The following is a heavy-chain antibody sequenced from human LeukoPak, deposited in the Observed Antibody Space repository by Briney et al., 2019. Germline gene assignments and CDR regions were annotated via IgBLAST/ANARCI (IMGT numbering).Heavy chain of an antibody. Sequence: ASVKVSCKFSGGTFSSHAINWVRQAPGQGLEWMGGIIPIFGTPKYAQRFQGRLTITAVESMTTTYMELSSLRADDTAVSYCARGWLAASTALTPYNYWGQGTLVTVSS. V-gene: IGHV1-69*13. CDR3: ARGWLAASTALTPYNY. J-gene: IGHJ4*02. CDR2: IIPIFGTP. D-gene: IGHD4-23*01. CDR1: GGTFSSHA.